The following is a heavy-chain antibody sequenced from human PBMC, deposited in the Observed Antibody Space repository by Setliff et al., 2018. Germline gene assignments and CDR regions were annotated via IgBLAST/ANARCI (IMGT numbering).Heavy chain of an antibody. J-gene: IGHJ3*02. D-gene: IGHD2-2*01. CDR1: GASFNTYY. Sequence: PSETLSLTCSVYGASFNTYYWSWIRQPPGKGLEWIGEVNRYGSGDYNPSLESRVTISVDTSKNQFSLILRSVTAADTAVYYCARGRMRGSCSGPSCTYDPFDIWGQGTPVTVSS. CDR3: ARGRMRGSCSGPSCTYDPFDI. CDR2: VNRYGSG. V-gene: IGHV4-34*01.